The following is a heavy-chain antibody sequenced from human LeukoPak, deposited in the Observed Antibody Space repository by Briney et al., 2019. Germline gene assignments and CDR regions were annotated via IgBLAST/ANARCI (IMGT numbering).Heavy chain of an antibody. Sequence: SETLSLTCTVSGGSASSGSYYWSWIRQPPGKGLEWIGYIYYSGSTNYNPSLKSRVTISVDTSKNQFSLKLSSVTAADTALYYCAREDVWGQGTTVTVSS. CDR3: AREDV. CDR1: GGSASSGSYY. V-gene: IGHV4-61*01. J-gene: IGHJ6*02. CDR2: IYYSGST.